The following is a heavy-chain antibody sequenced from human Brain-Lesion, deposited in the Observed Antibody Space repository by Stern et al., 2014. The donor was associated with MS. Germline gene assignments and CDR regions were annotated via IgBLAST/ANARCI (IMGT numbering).Heavy chain of an antibody. Sequence: VQLVESGPGLVKPSETLSLTCTVAGGSVSSTSYAWAWIRQPPGKGLEWIGAIYYSGNTYYSPALKSRLTLSPDTSKNQFSLQLGFVAAADTAVYYCAGEEDIRYCSGGSCTGNWFDPWGQGTLVTVSS. V-gene: IGHV4-39*01. D-gene: IGHD2-15*01. CDR1: GGSVSSTSYA. CDR2: IYYSGNT. J-gene: IGHJ5*02. CDR3: AGEEDIRYCSGGSCTGNWFDP.